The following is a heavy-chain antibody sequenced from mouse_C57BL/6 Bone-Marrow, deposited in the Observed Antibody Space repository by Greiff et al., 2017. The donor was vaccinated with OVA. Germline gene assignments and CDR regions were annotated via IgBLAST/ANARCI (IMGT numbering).Heavy chain of an antibody. CDR2: IDPENGDT. J-gene: IGHJ2*01. D-gene: IGHD2-1*01. CDR1: GFNIKDDY. V-gene: IGHV14-4*01. CDR3: TSYGNFDN. Sequence: EVQLQQSGAELVRPGASVKLSCTASGFNIKDDYMHWVKQRPEQGLEWIGWIDPENGDTEYASKFQGKATITADTSSNTAYRQLSSLTSEDTAVYYCTSYGNFDNWGQGTTLTVSS.